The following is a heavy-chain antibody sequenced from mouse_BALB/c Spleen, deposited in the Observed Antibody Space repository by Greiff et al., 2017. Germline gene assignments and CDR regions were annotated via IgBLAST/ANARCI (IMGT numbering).Heavy chain of an antibody. J-gene: IGHJ4*01. D-gene: IGHD2-12*01. CDR2: ISSGGGST. CDR1: GFAFSSYD. V-gene: IGHV5-12-1*01. CDR3: TRDLTTGYYAMDY. Sequence: EVKVVESGGGLVKPGGSLKLSCAASGFAFSSYDMSWVRQTPEKRLEWVAYISSGGGSTYYPDTVKGRFTISRDNAKNTLYLQMSSLKSEDTAMYYCTRDLTTGYYAMDYWGQGTSVTVSS.